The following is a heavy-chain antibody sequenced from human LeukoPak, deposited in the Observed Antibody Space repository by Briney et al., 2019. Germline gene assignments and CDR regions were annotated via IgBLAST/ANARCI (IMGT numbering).Heavy chain of an antibody. CDR2: ISVYNGNT. CDR3: ARAGITMVRGVIITKYYFDY. D-gene: IGHD3-10*01. V-gene: IGHV1-18*01. Sequence: ASVKVSCKASGYTFTSYGISWVRQAPGQGLEWMGWISVYNGNTNYEQKLQGRVTMTTDTSTSTAYMELRSLRSDDTAVYYCARAGITMVRGVIITKYYFDYWGQGTLVTVSS. CDR1: GYTFTSYG. J-gene: IGHJ4*02.